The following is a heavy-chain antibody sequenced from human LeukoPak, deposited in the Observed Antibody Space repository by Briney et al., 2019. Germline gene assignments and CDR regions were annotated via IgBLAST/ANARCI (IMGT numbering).Heavy chain of an antibody. CDR2: IHYSGNT. D-gene: IGHD2-2*02. CDR3: ARSFGTTCYNCYYYCYYMDV. V-gene: IGHV4-30-4*08. CDR1: GGSISSGDYY. Sequence: PSQTLSLTCTVSGGSISSGDYYWSWIRQPPGKGLEWVEYIHYSGNTYYNPSLNSRATISVDTSNHQFSLKLSSVTAADTAVYYCARSFGTTCYNCYYYCYYMDVWGKGTTVTVSS. J-gene: IGHJ6*03.